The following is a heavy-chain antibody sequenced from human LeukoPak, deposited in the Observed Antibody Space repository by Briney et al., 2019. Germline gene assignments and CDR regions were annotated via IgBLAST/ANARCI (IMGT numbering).Heavy chain of an antibody. J-gene: IGHJ6*02. CDR1: GFTFSSYA. Sequence: GGSLRLSCAASGFTFSSYAMHWFRQAPGKGLEWVAVISYDGSNKYYADSVKGRFTISRDNSKNTLYLQMNSLRAEDTAAYYCARDLITMVRGVNYYYYGMDVWGQGTTVTVSS. CDR3: ARDLITMVRGVNYYYYGMDV. CDR2: ISYDGSNK. V-gene: IGHV3-30*04. D-gene: IGHD3-10*01.